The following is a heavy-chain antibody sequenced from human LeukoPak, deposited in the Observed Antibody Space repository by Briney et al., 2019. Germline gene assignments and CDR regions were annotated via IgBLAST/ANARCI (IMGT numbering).Heavy chain of an antibody. V-gene: IGHV1-8*03. D-gene: IGHD6-19*01. J-gene: IGHJ5*02. CDR3: ARDRAPYSSFYNPLVPNPPYNWFDP. CDR1: GYTFTKHD. Sequence: ASVTVSYKASGYTFTKHDIYRVRQATGQGLEWVGWMNPNSGNTGYAQKFQGRVTITADESTSTAYMELSSLRSEDTAVYYCARDRAPYSSFYNPLVPNPPYNWFDPWGQGTLVTVSS. CDR2: MNPNSGNT.